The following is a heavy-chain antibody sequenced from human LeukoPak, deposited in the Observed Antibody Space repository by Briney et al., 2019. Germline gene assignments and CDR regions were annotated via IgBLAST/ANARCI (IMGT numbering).Heavy chain of an antibody. J-gene: IGHJ4*02. V-gene: IGHV5-51*01. CDR1: GYIFTSYC. Sequence: GESLKISCKVSGYIFTSYCIAWVRQMPGKGLEWMGIIYPDDSDTRYSPSFQSQVTITADKSISTAYLQWSSLKASDNAMYYCARQRRSSGWPNDYWGQGTMVTVSS. D-gene: IGHD6-19*01. CDR3: ARQRRSSGWPNDY. CDR2: IYPDDSDT.